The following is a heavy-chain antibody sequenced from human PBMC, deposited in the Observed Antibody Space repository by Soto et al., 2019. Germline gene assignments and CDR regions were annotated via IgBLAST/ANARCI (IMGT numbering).Heavy chain of an antibody. J-gene: IGHJ6*02. CDR1: GYTFTSYY. D-gene: IGHD1-26*01. CDR2: INPSDGSA. Sequence: QVQLVQSGAEVKKPGASVKVSCKASGYTFTSYYMHWVRQAPGQGLEWMGSINPSDGSATYAQKFQARLTMIRDTSTSTVYMDLSSLRSEDTAIYCCARSFIVGGSIYSYKGMDVWGQGTTVTVSS. CDR3: ARSFIVGGSIYSYKGMDV. V-gene: IGHV1-46*01.